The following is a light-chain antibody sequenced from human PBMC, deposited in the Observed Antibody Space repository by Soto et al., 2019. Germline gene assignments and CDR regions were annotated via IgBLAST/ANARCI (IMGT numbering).Light chain of an antibody. CDR1: QSISNY. J-gene: IGKJ4*01. CDR3: QQSYSTPLT. Sequence: DIQMTQSPSSLSASVGDRVTITCRASQSISNYLNWYQQKPGKDPKLLIYAASNLQGGVPSRFSGSGSGTDFSLTISSLQPEDFATYYCQQSYSTPLTFGGGAKVEIK. V-gene: IGKV1-39*01. CDR2: AAS.